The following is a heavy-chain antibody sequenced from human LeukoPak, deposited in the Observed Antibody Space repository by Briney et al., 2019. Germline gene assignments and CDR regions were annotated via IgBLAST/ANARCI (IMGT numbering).Heavy chain of an antibody. CDR2: FDPEDGET. J-gene: IGHJ4*02. V-gene: IGHV1-24*01. D-gene: IGHD3-22*01. Sequence: GASVKVSCKVSGYTLTELSMHWVRQAPGKGLEWMGGFDPEDGETIYAQKFQGRVPMTEDTSTDTAYMELSSLRSEDTAVYYCATDQDSSGYYPIFDYWGQGTLVTVSS. CDR1: GYTLTELS. CDR3: ATDQDSSGYYPIFDY.